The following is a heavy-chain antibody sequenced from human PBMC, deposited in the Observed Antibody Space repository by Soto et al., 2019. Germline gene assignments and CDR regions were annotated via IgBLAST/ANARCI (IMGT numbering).Heavy chain of an antibody. D-gene: IGHD3-10*01. J-gene: IGHJ5*02. CDR1: GGSISSYY. CDR3: AGSHYYGSGWFDT. V-gene: IGHV4-59*01. CDR2: IYDSGST. Sequence: PSETLSLTCTVSGGSISSYYLSWIRQPPGKGLEWIGYIYDSGSTSYNPSVKSLVTISVDTSKNQFCLKLSSVTTADTAVYYCAGSHYYGSGWFDTWGQGTLVTVSS.